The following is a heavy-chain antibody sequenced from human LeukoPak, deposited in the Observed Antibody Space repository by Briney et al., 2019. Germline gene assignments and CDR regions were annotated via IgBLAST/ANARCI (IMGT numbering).Heavy chain of an antibody. CDR2: IYYSGST. J-gene: IGHJ4*02. Sequence: SETLSLTCTVSGGSISSSSYYWGWIRQPPGKGLEWIGSIYYSGSTYYNPSLKSRVTISVDTSKNQFSLRLSSVTAADTAVYYCASRYSSSWSIDYWGQGTLVTVSS. V-gene: IGHV4-39*07. CDR1: GGSISSSSYY. D-gene: IGHD6-13*01. CDR3: ASRYSSSWSIDY.